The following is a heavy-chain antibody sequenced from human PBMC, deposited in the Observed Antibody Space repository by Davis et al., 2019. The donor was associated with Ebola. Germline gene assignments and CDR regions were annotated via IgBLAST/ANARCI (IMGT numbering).Heavy chain of an antibody. V-gene: IGHV4-30-2*01. CDR1: GGFISSGGYT. D-gene: IGHD3-3*01. J-gene: IGHJ5*02. CDR2: VYHSGST. Sequence: SETLSLTCAVSGGFISSGGYTWSWIRQPPGEGLEWIGYVYHSGSTYYNPSLKSRVTMSVDRSKNQFSLKLSSVTAADTAVYYCARQRVLRFLEPMAFWFDPWGQGTLVTVSS. CDR3: ARQRVLRFLEPMAFWFDP.